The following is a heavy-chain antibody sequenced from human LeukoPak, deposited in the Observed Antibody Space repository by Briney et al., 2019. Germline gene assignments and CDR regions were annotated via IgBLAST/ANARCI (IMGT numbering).Heavy chain of an antibody. J-gene: IGHJ6*02. CDR3: ARERGQWLVRLYYYYGMDV. D-gene: IGHD6-19*01. Sequence: KTSETLSLTCAVYGVSFSGYYWSWIRQPPGKGLEWIGEINHSGSTNYNPSLKSRITISVDTSKNQFSLKLSSVTAADTAVYYCARERGQWLVRLYYYYGMDVWGQGTTVTVSS. V-gene: IGHV4-34*01. CDR2: INHSGST. CDR1: GVSFSGYY.